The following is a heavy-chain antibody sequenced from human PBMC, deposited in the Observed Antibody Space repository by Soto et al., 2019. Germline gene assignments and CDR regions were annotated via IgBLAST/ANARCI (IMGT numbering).Heavy chain of an antibody. Sequence: PGGSLRLSCAASGFTFSSYAMSWVRQAPGKGLEWVSAISGSGGSTYYADSVKGRFTISRDNSKNTLYLQMNSLRAEDTAVYYCAKAEYYYGSGSYSPFDYWGQGTLVTVSS. CDR1: GFTFSSYA. V-gene: IGHV3-23*01. CDR3: AKAEYYYGSGSYSPFDY. CDR2: ISGSGGST. D-gene: IGHD3-10*01. J-gene: IGHJ4*02.